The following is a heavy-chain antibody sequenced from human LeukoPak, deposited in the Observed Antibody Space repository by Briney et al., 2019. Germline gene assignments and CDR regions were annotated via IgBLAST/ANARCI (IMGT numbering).Heavy chain of an antibody. CDR1: GGTFSSYA. CDR2: IIPILGIA. CDR3: ASQQWPLETVRYYFDY. Sequence: SVKVFCKASGGTFSSYAISWVRQAPGQGLEWMGRIIPILGIANYAQKFQGRVTITADKSTSTAYMELSSLRSEDTAVYYCASQQWPLETVRYYFDYWGQGTLVTVSS. V-gene: IGHV1-69*04. D-gene: IGHD6-19*01. J-gene: IGHJ4*02.